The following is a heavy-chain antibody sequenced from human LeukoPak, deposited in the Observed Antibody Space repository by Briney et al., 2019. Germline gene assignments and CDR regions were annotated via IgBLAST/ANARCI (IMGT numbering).Heavy chain of an antibody. Sequence: PGGSLRLSCAAPGFTFSSYRMSWVRQAPRKGLEWVANIKQDGREKYYVDSVKGRFTMSRDNAKNSLYLQMNSLRAEDTAVYYCARAPWIQPWSYYFDYWGQGTLVTVSS. CDR3: ARAPWIQPWSYYFDY. CDR2: IKQDGREK. V-gene: IGHV3-7*01. D-gene: IGHD5-18*01. J-gene: IGHJ4*02. CDR1: GFTFSSYR.